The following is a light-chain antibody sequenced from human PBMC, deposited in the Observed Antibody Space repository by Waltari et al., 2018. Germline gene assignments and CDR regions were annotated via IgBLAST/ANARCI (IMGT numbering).Light chain of an antibody. J-gene: IGLJ2*01. CDR1: SASVPSNHY. CDR2: NTN. Sequence: QTVVTQEPSFSVSPGGTVTLPCCLTSASVPSNHYPSWFQQTPGQAPRTLIYNTNTRSSGVPDRFSGSILGNKVALTIAGAQADDESDYYCLLYLSSGICVFGGGTKLTVL. CDR3: LLYLSSGICV. V-gene: IGLV8-61*01.